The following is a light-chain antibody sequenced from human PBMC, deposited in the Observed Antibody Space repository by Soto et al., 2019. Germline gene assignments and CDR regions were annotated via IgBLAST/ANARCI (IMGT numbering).Light chain of an antibody. CDR3: PSYDSSLSGWV. Sequence: QSVLTQPPSVSGAPGQRVTISCTGSSSNIGAGYDVHWYQQLPGTAPKLLIYGNSNRPSGVPDRFSGSKSGTSASLAITGLQAEDEADYYCPSYDSSLSGWVFGEGTELTV. V-gene: IGLV1-40*01. CDR2: GNS. J-gene: IGLJ3*02. CDR1: SSNIGAGYD.